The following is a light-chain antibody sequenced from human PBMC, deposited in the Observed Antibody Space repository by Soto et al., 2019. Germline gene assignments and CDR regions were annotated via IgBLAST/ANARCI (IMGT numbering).Light chain of an antibody. CDR2: DVS. CDR1: SSDVGAYNY. V-gene: IGLV2-11*01. Sequence: QSVLTHPRSVSGSPGQSVTISCTGTSSDVGAYNYVSWYQQHPGKAPKLMTYDVSKRPSGVPDRFSGSKSGNTASLTISGLQAEDEADYYCCSYADNYSYVFGPGTKLTVL. J-gene: IGLJ1*01. CDR3: CSYADNYSYV.